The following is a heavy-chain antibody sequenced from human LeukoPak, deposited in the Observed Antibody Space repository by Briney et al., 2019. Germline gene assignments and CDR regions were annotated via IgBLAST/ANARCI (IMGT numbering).Heavy chain of an antibody. V-gene: IGHV3-33*01. J-gene: IGHJ4*02. Sequence: PGGSLRLSCAGSGFTFGGYGMHWFRQTPGKGLEWVAVIAYDGSRAFYADSVKGRFTISRDNSKNTMSVQMDDLRAEDTAVYYCTRYNNYRIDDWGQGTLVTVSS. CDR1: GFTFGGYG. CDR3: TRYNNYRIDD. D-gene: IGHD5-24*01. CDR2: IAYDGSRA.